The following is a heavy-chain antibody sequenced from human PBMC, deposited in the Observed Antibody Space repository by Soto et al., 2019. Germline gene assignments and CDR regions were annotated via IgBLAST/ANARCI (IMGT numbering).Heavy chain of an antibody. D-gene: IGHD5-12*01. CDR1: GGTFSSYA. J-gene: IGHJ6*02. V-gene: IGHV1-69*01. CDR2: IIPIFGTA. CDR3: ARDRSRDGSDYYYYGMDV. Sequence: QVQLVQSGAEVKKPGSSVKVSCKASGGTFSSYASSWVRQAPGQGLEWVGAIIPIFGTANYAQKFQGRVTITADESTSTAYRELSSLRSEDTAVYYCARDRSRDGSDYYYYGMDVWGQGTTVTVSS.